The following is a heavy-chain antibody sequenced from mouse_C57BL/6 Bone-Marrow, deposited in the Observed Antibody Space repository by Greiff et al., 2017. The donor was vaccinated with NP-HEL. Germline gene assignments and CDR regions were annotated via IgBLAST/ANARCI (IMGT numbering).Heavy chain of an antibody. Sequence: VQLVESGPGLVKPSQSLSLTCSVTGYSITSGYYWNWIRQFPGNKLEWMGYISYDGSNNYNPSLKNRISITRDKSKNQFFLKLNSVTTEDTATCYCLYGYDPPWFAYWGQGTLVTVSA. D-gene: IGHD2-2*01. CDR3: LYGYDPPWFAY. V-gene: IGHV3-6*02. CDR1: GYSITSGYY. J-gene: IGHJ3*01. CDR2: ISYDGSN.